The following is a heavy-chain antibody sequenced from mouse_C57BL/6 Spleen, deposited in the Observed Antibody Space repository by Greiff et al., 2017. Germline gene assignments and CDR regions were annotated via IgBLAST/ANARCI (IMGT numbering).Heavy chain of an antibody. CDR2: FSSGGSYT. J-gene: IGHJ4*01. D-gene: IGHD1-1*01. CDR1: GFTFSSYG. CDR3: ARRDYSGSSYGYAMDY. V-gene: IGHV5-6*01. Sequence: EVQRVESGGDLVKPGGSLKLSCAASGFTFSSYGMSWVRQTPDKRLEWVATFSSGGSYTYYPDSVKGRFTISGDNAKNTLYLQMSSLKSEDTAMYYGARRDYSGSSYGYAMDYWGQGTSVTVSS.